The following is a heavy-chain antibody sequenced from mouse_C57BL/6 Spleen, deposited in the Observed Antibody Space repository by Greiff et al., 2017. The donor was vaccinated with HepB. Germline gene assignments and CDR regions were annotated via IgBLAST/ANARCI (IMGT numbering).Heavy chain of an antibody. CDR2: INPGSGAT. CDR1: GFAFTNYL. D-gene: IGHD4-1*01. V-gene: IGHV1-54*01. CDR3: ASGTPDDFDY. Sequence: VQLQQSGAELVRPGTSVKVSCKASGFAFTNYLIEWVKQRPGQGLEWIGVINPGSGATNYTEKFKGKATLTEDKSSSTAYMQISSLTSEDSAVYFCASGTPDDFDYWGQGTTLTVSS. J-gene: IGHJ2*01.